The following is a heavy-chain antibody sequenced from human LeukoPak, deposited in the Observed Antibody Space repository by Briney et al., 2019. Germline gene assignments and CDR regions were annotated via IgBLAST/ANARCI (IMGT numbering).Heavy chain of an antibody. CDR1: GGSISSGSYY. D-gene: IGHD2-2*01. CDR3: ASERKIYCSSTSCFPFDY. Sequence: SQTLSLTCTVSGGSISSGSYYWSWIRQPAGKGLEWIGRIYTSGSTNYNPSLKSRVTISVDTSKNQFSLKLSSVTAADTAVYYCASERKIYCSSTSCFPFDYWGQGTLVTVSS. J-gene: IGHJ4*02. V-gene: IGHV4-61*02. CDR2: IYTSGST.